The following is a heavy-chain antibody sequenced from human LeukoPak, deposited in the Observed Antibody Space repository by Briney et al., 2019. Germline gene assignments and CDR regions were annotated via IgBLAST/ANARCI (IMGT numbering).Heavy chain of an antibody. V-gene: IGHV3-48*02. D-gene: IGHD4-23*01. CDR3: ARGGYGANDDAFDS. CDR2: ISSSTNTI. J-gene: IGHJ3*02. CDR1: GFTFSSYS. Sequence: PGGSLRLSCAASGFTFSSYSMNWVRQAPGKGLEWVSYISSSTNTIYYADSVKGRFTISRDNAKNSLFLQMNSLRDEDTAVYYCARGGYGANDDAFDSWGQGAMVTVSS.